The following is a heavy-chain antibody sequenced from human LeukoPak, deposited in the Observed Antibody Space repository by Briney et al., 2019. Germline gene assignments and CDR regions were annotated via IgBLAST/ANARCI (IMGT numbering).Heavy chain of an antibody. D-gene: IGHD3-3*01. CDR2: IYPGDSNT. V-gene: IGHV5-51*01. J-gene: IGHJ4*02. Sequence: GESLKISCQGFGFSFTSNYIGWVRQMPAKGLEWMGIIYPGDSNTRYSPSFEGQVTISADKSTSTAYLQWSSLKASDTAMYYCATRSVRYFESWGQGTLVTVSP. CDR3: ATRSVRYFES. CDR1: GFSFTSNY.